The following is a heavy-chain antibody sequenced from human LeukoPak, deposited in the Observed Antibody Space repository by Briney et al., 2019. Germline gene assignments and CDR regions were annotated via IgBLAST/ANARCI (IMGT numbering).Heavy chain of an antibody. CDR2: IYDSGTT. CDR3: AKIGAPDGSSWWGVSFDI. Sequence: SETLSLTCTASGGSISSYHWSWIRQPAGKGLEWIGRIYDSGTTNYNPSLRSRVTMSIDKSKNQLSLKLSSVTAADTAVYYCAKIGAPDGSSWWGVSFDIWGQGTMVTVSS. D-gene: IGHD6-13*01. V-gene: IGHV4-4*07. CDR1: GGSISSYH. J-gene: IGHJ3*02.